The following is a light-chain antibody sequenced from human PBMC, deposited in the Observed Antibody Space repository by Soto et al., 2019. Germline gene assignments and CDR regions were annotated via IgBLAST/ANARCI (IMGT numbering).Light chain of an antibody. CDR2: ATS. V-gene: IGKV1-27*01. Sequence: DGQMTQSPSSLSAFVGDRVTITCRASQGIAPYLAWFQQKPGKVPKLLIYATSTLQSGVPSRFSGSGSGTDGTLTVTSLQPEDVGTYYCQKYNSAPLPCGGGTKVHIK. CDR1: QGIAPY. J-gene: IGKJ4*01. CDR3: QKYNSAPLP.